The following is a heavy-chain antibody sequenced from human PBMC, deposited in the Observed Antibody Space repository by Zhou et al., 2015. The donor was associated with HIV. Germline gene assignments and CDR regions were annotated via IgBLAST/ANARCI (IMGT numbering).Heavy chain of an antibody. CDR1: GFTFDDYA. V-gene: IGHV3-9*01. CDR3: ARVHYDFWSGYYAGMDV. D-gene: IGHD3-3*01. Sequence: VQLVESGGGLVQPGRSLRVSCATSGFTFDDYAMHWVRQAPGKGLEWVAGISWNSGRIDYADSVRGRFTISRDNAKNSLYLQMNSLRAEDTAVYYCARVHYDFWSGYYAGMDVWAKGPRSPSP. CDR2: ISWNSGRI. J-gene: IGHJ6*02.